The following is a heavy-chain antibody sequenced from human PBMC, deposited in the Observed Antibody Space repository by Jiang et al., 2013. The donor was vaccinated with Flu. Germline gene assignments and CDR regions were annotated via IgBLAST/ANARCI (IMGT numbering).Heavy chain of an antibody. Sequence: RIDPSDSYTNYSPSFQGHVTISSDKSISTAYLQWSSLKASDTAMYYCARQLGGSGSYVVYWGQGTLVTVSS. CDR3: ARQLGGSGSYVVY. D-gene: IGHD3-10*01. V-gene: IGHV5-10-1*01. J-gene: IGHJ4*02. CDR2: IDPSDSYT.